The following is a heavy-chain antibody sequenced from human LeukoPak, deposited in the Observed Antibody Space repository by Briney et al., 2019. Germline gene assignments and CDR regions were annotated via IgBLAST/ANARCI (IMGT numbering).Heavy chain of an antibody. D-gene: IGHD2-15*01. CDR1: GSTFSDYV. V-gene: IGHV3-23*01. J-gene: IGHJ4*02. CDR3: ARRDIVVVVSASDY. Sequence: PGESLRLSCAASGSTFSDYVMIWVRQAPGKGLEWVSGITASGDRTFYGDSVRGRFTMSRDNSKNTVYLQMNSLRVDDTAVYYCARRDIVVVVSASDYWGQGTLVTVSS. CDR2: ITASGDRT.